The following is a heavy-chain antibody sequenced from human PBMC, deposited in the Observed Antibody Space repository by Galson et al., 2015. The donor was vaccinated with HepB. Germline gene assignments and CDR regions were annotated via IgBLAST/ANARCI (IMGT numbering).Heavy chain of an antibody. J-gene: IGHJ4*02. CDR2: ISSSSSTI. Sequence: SLRLSCAASGFTFSNYPMNWVRQAPGKGLEWVSYISSSSSTIYYADSVKGRFTISRDKAKNSLYLQMNSLRAEDTAVYYCAREPNYDISSYYFDYWGQGTLVTVSS. CDR1: GFTFSNYP. D-gene: IGHD3-22*01. CDR3: AREPNYDISSYYFDY. V-gene: IGHV3-48*01.